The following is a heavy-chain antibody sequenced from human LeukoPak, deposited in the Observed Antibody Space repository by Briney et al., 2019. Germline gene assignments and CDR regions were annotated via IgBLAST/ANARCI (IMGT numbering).Heavy chain of an antibody. Sequence: PSETLSLTCTVSGGSISSYYWSWIRQPPGKGLEWIGYIYYSGSTYYNPSLKSRVTISVDTSKNQFSLKLSSVTAADTAVYYCARDRVGATGLGAFDIWGQGTMVTVSS. CDR3: ARDRVGATGLGAFDI. D-gene: IGHD1-26*01. CDR2: IYYSGST. J-gene: IGHJ3*02. CDR1: GGSISSYY. V-gene: IGHV4-59*12.